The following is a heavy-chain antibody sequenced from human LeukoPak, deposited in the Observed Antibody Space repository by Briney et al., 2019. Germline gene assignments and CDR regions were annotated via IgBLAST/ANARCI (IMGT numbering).Heavy chain of an antibody. CDR1: GGSFSGYY. CDR2: INHSGST. V-gene: IGHV4-34*01. Sequence: SETLSLTCAVYGGSFSGYYWSWIRQPPGKGLEWIGEINHSGSTNYNPSLKSRVTISVDTSKNQFSLKLSSVTAADTAVYYCARGGRRYCSGGSCYSFDYWGQGTLATVSS. CDR3: ARGGRRYCSGGSCYSFDY. J-gene: IGHJ4*02. D-gene: IGHD2-15*01.